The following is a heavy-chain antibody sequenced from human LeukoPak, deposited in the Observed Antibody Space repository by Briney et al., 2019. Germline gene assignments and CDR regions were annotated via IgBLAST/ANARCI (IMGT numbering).Heavy chain of an antibody. Sequence: SETLSLTCTVSGVSIRSYSWNWVRQPPGKALEWIGYVYYSGSTNYNPTLKSRVTISGDTSKNQFSLKLSSVTAADAAVYYCASSMTTELDSWGQGTLVIVSS. V-gene: IGHV4-59*01. J-gene: IGHJ4*02. CDR2: VYYSGST. D-gene: IGHD4-11*01. CDR1: GVSIRSYS. CDR3: ASSMTTELDS.